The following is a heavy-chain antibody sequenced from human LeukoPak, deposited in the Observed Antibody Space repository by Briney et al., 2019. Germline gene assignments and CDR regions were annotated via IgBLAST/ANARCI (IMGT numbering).Heavy chain of an antibody. J-gene: IGHJ4*02. D-gene: IGHD6-19*01. V-gene: IGHV4-4*02. CDR1: GFTFSSYAM. CDR2: IYHSGST. Sequence: GSLRLSCAASGFTFSSYAMSWVRQPPGKGLEWIGEIYHSGSTNYNPSLKSRVTISVDKSKNQFSLKLSSVTAADTAVYYCARSIAVAGKGLDYWGQGTLVTVSS. CDR3: ARSIAVAGKGLDY.